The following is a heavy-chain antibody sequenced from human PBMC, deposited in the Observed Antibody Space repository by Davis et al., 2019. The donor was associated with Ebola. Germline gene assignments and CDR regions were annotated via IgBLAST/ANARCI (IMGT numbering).Heavy chain of an antibody. CDR3: ARQRTYYYDSSGYYSGATFDY. CDR2: IYYSGST. J-gene: IGHJ4*02. Sequence: MPSETLSLTCTVSGGSVSSGSYYWSWIRQPPGKGLEWIGYIYYSGSTNYNPSLKSRVTISVDTSKNQFSLKLSSVTAADTAVYYCARQRTYYYDSSGYYSGATFDYWGQGTLVTVSS. V-gene: IGHV4-61*01. CDR1: GGSVSSGSYY. D-gene: IGHD3-22*01.